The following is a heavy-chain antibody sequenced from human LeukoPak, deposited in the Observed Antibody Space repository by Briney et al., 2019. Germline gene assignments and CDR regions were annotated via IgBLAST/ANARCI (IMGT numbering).Heavy chain of an antibody. Sequence: GSLRLSCAASGFTFSSYTMGWVRQPPGKGLEWIGEINHSGSTNYNPSLKSRVTISVDTSKNQFSLKLSSVTAADTAVYYCARGRWETIGERNYYFDYWGQGTLVTVSS. CDR1: GFTFSSYT. J-gene: IGHJ4*02. D-gene: IGHD1-26*01. CDR2: INHSGST. V-gene: IGHV4-34*01. CDR3: ARGRWETIGERNYYFDY.